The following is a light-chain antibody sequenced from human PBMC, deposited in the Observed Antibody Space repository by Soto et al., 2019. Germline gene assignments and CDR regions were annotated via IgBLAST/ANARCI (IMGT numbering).Light chain of an antibody. Sequence: SALTQPASGSGSPGQSSTISCTGTSSDVGSYNLVSWYQQHPGKAPKLMIYEVSKRPSGVCNRFSGSRSGNTASLTISGLQAEDEADYYCCSYAGSSTFVFGTGTKVTVL. CDR2: EVS. V-gene: IGLV2-23*02. CDR3: CSYAGSSTFV. J-gene: IGLJ1*01. CDR1: SSDVGSYNL.